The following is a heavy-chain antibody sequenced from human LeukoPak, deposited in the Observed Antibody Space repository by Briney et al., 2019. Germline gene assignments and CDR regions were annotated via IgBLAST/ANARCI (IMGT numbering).Heavy chain of an antibody. CDR3: AKDETRDGYNLGATDF. CDR2: ISYDGSNK. J-gene: IGHJ4*02. V-gene: IGHV3-30*18. CDR1: GFTFSSYG. Sequence: GRSLRLSCAASGFTFSSYGMHWVRQAPGKGLEWVAVISYDGSNKSYVDSVQGRFTISRDNSKNTLYLQMNSLRAEDTAVYYCAKDETRDGYNLGATDFWGQGTLVTVSS. D-gene: IGHD5-24*01.